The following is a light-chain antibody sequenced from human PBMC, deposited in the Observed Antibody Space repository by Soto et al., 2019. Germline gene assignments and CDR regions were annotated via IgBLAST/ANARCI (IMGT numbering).Light chain of an antibody. Sequence: DIQITQSPSTLSASVVDRVTITCRASQTISSWLAWYQQKPGKAPKLLIYDASSLESGVPSRFSGSGSGTEFTLTISSLQPDDFATYYCQQYNSYSKAFGQGIKVDVK. V-gene: IGKV1-5*01. CDR2: DAS. CDR1: QTISSW. J-gene: IGKJ1*01. CDR3: QQYNSYSKA.